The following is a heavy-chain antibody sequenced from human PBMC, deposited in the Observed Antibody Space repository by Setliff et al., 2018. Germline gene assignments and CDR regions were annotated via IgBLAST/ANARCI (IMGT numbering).Heavy chain of an antibody. V-gene: IGHV4-31*03. D-gene: IGHD3-3*01. Sequence: SETLSLTCTVSGGSISSGGYYWSWIRPHPGKGLEWIGYIYYSGSTSYYNPSLQSRVTISVDTSKNQFSLSLTSVTAEDTAVYYWARMSGFQYIDVWDKGTTVTVSS. J-gene: IGHJ6*03. CDR2: IYYSGSTS. CDR1: GGSISSGGYY. CDR3: ARMSGFQYIDV.